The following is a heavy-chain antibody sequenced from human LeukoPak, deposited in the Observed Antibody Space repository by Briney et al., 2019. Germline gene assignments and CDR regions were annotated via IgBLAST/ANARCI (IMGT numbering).Heavy chain of an antibody. CDR1: GFTFSDHY. CDR2: TRNYANSYTT. J-gene: IGHJ4*02. V-gene: IGHV3-72*01. Sequence: GGSLRLSCAASGFTFSDHYMDWVRQAPGKGLEWVGRTRNYANSYTTDYAASVKGRFTISRDNSRNSLYLQMNSLKTEDTAVYYCARDLTMVRGVRDYWGQGTLVTVSS. CDR3: ARDLTMVRGVRDY. D-gene: IGHD3-10*01.